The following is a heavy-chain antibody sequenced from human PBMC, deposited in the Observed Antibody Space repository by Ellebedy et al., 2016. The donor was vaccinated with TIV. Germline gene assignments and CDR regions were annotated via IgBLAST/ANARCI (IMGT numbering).Heavy chain of an antibody. Sequence: AASVKVSCNASGYTFTNYYMNWVRQAPGQRLEWMGIINPGSVGTSYEQKFQGRVTMTRDTSTSTVYMELSSLSSEDTALYYCARAPLSGVFYGMDVWGQGTTVTVSS. CDR1: GYTFTNYY. CDR3: ARAPLSGVFYGMDV. V-gene: IGHV1-46*01. J-gene: IGHJ6*02. D-gene: IGHD3-16*02. CDR2: INPGSVGT.